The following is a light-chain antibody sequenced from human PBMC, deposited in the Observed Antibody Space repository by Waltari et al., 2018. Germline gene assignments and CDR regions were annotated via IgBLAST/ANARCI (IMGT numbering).Light chain of an antibody. J-gene: IGKJ1*01. CDR2: DVS. CDR1: QSISSW. Sequence: DIQMTQSPSTLSASVGDRVTITCRASQSISSWLAWYQQKPGKAPKLLIYDVSSLESGVPSRFSGSGSGTEFTLTISSLQPDDFATYYCHQYNSYPWTFGQGTKVEIK. V-gene: IGKV1-5*01. CDR3: HQYNSYPWT.